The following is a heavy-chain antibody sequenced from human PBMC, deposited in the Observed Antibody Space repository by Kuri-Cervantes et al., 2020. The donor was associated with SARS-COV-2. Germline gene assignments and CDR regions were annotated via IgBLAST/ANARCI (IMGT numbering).Heavy chain of an antibody. CDR2: INHSGST. CDR1: GGSFSGYY. Sequence: GSLRLSCAVYGGSFSGYYWSWIRQPPGKGLEWIGEINHSGSTNYNPSLKSRVTISVDTSKNQFSLKLSSVTAADTAVYYCARVLNSGSYPYRGNWFDPWGQGTRVTGYS. D-gene: IGHD3-10*01. V-gene: IGHV4-34*01. CDR3: ARVLNSGSYPYRGNWFDP. J-gene: IGHJ5*02.